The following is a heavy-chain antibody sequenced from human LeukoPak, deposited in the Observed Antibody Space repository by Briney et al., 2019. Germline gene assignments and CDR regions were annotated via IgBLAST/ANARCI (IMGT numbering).Heavy chain of an antibody. V-gene: IGHV3-11*01. Sequence: PGGSLRLSCAASGFTFSDYYMSWIRQAPGKGLDWISYISYSGSTIYYAESVKGRFTISRDNTKNSLYLEMNSLRAEDTALYYCASEVVVSAQSFDLWGQGTMVTVSS. CDR1: GFTFSDYY. CDR3: ASEVVVSAQSFDL. CDR2: ISYSGSTI. J-gene: IGHJ3*01. D-gene: IGHD2-21*01.